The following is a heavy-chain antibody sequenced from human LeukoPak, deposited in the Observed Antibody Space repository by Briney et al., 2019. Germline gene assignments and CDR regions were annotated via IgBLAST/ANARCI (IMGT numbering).Heavy chain of an antibody. D-gene: IGHD4/OR15-4a*01. Sequence: SETLSLTCTVSGGSISSSSYYWGWIRQPPGKGLEWIGSIYYSGSTYYNPSLNSRVTISVDTSKNQFSLKLSSVTAADTAVYYCASSVSGALNWFDPWGQGTLVTVSS. V-gene: IGHV4-39*01. CDR1: GGSISSSSYY. J-gene: IGHJ5*02. CDR3: ASSVSGALNWFDP. CDR2: IYYSGST.